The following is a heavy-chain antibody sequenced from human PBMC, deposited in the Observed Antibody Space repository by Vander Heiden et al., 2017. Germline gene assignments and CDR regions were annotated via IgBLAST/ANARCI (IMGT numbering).Heavy chain of an antibody. D-gene: IGHD3-22*01. Sequence: EVQLVESGGGLVQPGGSLRLSCAAPGFTCSSYEMTWVRQSPGKGLEWVSYISSSGSTIYYADSVKGRFTISRDNAKNSLYLQMNSLRAEDTAVYYCARAYYYDSSGYTRENWFDPWGQGTLVTVSS. CDR3: ARAYYYDSSGYTRENWFDP. CDR1: GFTCSSYE. CDR2: ISSSGSTI. J-gene: IGHJ5*02. V-gene: IGHV3-48*03.